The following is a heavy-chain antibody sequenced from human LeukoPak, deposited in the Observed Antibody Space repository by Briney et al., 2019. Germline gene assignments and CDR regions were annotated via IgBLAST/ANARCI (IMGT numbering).Heavy chain of an antibody. CDR3: AKVGRNYGYYYYYMDV. CDR2: ISGSGGST. V-gene: IGHV3-23*01. D-gene: IGHD1-7*01. J-gene: IGHJ6*03. Sequence: GGSLRLSCAASGFTFSSYAMSWVRQAPGKGLEWVSAISGSGGSTYYADSVKGRFTISRDNSKNTLYLQMNSLRAEDTAVYYCAKVGRNYGYYYYYMDVGGKGTTVTVSS. CDR1: GFTFSSYA.